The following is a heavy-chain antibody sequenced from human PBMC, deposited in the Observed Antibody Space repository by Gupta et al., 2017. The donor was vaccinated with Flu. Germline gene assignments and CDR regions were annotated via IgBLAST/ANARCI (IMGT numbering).Heavy chain of an antibody. CDR3: ARVNTAVAYFGLDV. CDR2: IFPGDSDT. D-gene: IGHD5-18*01. J-gene: IGHJ6*02. V-gene: IGHV5-51*01. Sequence: RQMPGKGLELMVIIFPGDSDTRYSPSFQGQVTISADKSINTAYLQWSSLKASDTAMYYCARVNTAVAYFGLDVWGQGTTVTVSS.